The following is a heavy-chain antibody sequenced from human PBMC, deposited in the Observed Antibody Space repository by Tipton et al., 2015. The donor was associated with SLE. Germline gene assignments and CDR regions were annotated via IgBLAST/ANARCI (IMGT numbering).Heavy chain of an antibody. V-gene: IGHV1-69*01. CDR2: IIPIFGTA. D-gene: IGHD6-13*01. Sequence: VQLVQSGAEVKKPGSSVKVSCKASGGTFSSYAISWVRQAPGQGLEWMGGIIPIFGTANYAQKFQGRVTITADESTSTAYMELSSLRSEATAVYCCAREPVDIAAAAPMGVWGQGTSVTVSS. CDR3: AREPVDIAAAAPMGV. J-gene: IGHJ6*02. CDR1: GGTFSSYA.